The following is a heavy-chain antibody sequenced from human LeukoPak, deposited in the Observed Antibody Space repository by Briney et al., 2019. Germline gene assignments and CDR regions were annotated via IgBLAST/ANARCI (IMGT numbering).Heavy chain of an antibody. CDR1: GGSISSYY. J-gene: IGHJ4*02. D-gene: IGHD6-13*01. CDR2: IYYSGST. CDR3: ARDSSSWAFDY. Sequence: SETLSLTCTVSGGSISSYYWSLIRQPPGKGLEWIGYIYYSGSTNYNPSLKSRVTISVDTSKNQFSLKLSSVTAADTAVYYCARDSSSWAFDYWGQGTLVTVSS. V-gene: IGHV4-59*01.